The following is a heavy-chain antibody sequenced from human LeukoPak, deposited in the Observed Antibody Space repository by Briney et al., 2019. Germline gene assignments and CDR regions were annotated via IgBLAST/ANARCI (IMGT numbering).Heavy chain of an antibody. D-gene: IGHD3-22*01. V-gene: IGHV1-24*01. Sequence: GASVKVSCKVSGYTLTELSMHWVRQAPGKGLEWMGGFDPEDGETIYAQKFQGRVTMTEDTSTDTAYMELGSLRSEDTAVYYCATAVRTHNYYDGSNGDYWGQGTLVTVSS. CDR3: ATAVRTHNYYDGSNGDY. CDR1: GYTLTELS. CDR2: FDPEDGET. J-gene: IGHJ4*02.